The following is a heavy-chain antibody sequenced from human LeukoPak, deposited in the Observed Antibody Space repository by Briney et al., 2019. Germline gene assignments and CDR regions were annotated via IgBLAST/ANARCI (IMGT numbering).Heavy chain of an antibody. Sequence: ASVKVSCKASGYTFTMYYIHWVRQAPGQGLEWMGMINPSDGATTYAQRFQGRVTMTRDMSTTTVYMDLRSLRSDDTAVYFWAREQRGGMSANLGGLFASYYTYYYMDVWGRGTTVTVSS. CDR2: INPSDGAT. D-gene: IGHD3-16*01. CDR3: AREQRGGMSANLGGLFASYYTYYYMDV. J-gene: IGHJ6*03. CDR1: GYTFTMYY. V-gene: IGHV1-46*01.